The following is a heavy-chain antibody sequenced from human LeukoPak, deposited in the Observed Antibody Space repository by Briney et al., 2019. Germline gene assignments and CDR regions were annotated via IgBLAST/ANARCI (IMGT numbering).Heavy chain of an antibody. D-gene: IGHD6-13*01. CDR1: GGSISSYY. J-gene: IGHJ6*02. CDR3: ATGGLYSSIFPKYYYGMDV. Sequence: SESLSLTCTVSGGSISSYYWSWIRQPPGKGLECIGYIYYSGSTNYNPSLKSRVTISVDTSKNQFSLKLSSVTAADTAVYYCATGGLYSSIFPKYYYGMDVWGQGTTVTVSS. CDR2: IYYSGST. V-gene: IGHV4-59*01.